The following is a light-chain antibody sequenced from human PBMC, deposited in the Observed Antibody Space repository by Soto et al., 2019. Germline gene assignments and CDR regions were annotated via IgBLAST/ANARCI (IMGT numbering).Light chain of an antibody. CDR2: RNN. CDR3: AAWDDSLSGSAV. J-gene: IGLJ7*01. CDR1: SSNIGSNY. V-gene: IGLV1-47*01. Sequence: QSVLTQPPSASGTPGQRVTISCSGSSSNIGSNYGYWYQQLPGTAPKLLIYRNNQRPSGVPDRFSGSKSGTSASLAISGLRSEDEADYYCAAWDDSLSGSAVFGGGTQLTVL.